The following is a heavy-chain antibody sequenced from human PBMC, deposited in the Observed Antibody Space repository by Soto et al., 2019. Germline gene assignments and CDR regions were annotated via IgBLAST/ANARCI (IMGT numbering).Heavy chain of an antibody. V-gene: IGHV1-69*01. D-gene: IGHD3-10*01. J-gene: IGHJ5*02. Sequence: QVQLVQSGAEVKKPGSSVKVSCKASGGTFSSYAISWVRQAPGHGLEWMGGIIPIFGTANYTQKFQGRVTITADESTSTAYMELSSLRAEDTAVYYCARVPMVRDSTGWFDPWGQGTLVTVSS. CDR2: IIPIFGTA. CDR1: GGTFSSYA. CDR3: ARVPMVRDSTGWFDP.